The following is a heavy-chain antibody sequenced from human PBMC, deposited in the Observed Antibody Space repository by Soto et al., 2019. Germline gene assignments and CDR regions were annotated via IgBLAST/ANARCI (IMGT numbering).Heavy chain of an antibody. CDR1: GYTFTSYS. CDR3: ARVWYYDSSGYYAFDY. V-gene: IGHV1-18*01. J-gene: IGHJ4*02. Sequence: ASVKVSCKASGYTFTSYSISWVRQAPGQGLEWMGWINVYNGNTKYAQKFQGRVTMTTDTSTSTVYMELRSLSSDDTAVYYCARVWYYDSSGYYAFDYWGLGALVTVSS. D-gene: IGHD3-22*01. CDR2: INVYNGNT.